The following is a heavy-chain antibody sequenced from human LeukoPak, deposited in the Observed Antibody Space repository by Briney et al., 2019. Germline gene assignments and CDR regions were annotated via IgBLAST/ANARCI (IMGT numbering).Heavy chain of an antibody. CDR1: GGSISSSNW. CDR2: IYHSGST. V-gene: IGHV4-4*02. CDR3: ARGVYCSGGSCYALLDY. J-gene: IGHJ4*02. D-gene: IGHD2-15*01. Sequence: SGTLSLTCAVSGGSISSSNWWSWVRLPPGKGLEWIGEIYHSGSTNYNPSLKSRVTISVDKSKNQFSLKLSSVTAADTAVYYCARGVYCSGGSCYALLDYWGQGTLVTVSS.